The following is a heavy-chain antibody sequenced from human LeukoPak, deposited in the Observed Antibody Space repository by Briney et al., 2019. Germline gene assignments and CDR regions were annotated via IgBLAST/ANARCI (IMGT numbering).Heavy chain of an antibody. CDR3: ARGAHRTDYYDILTGFDP. J-gene: IGHJ5*02. V-gene: IGHV3-21*01. Sequence: PGGSLRLSCAASGFTFSSYSMNWVRQAPGKGLEWVSSISSSSSYIYYADSVKGRFTISRDNAKNSLYLQMNSLRAEDTAVYYCARGAHRTDYYDILTGFDPWGQGTLVTVSS. CDR1: GFTFSSYS. D-gene: IGHD3-9*01. CDR2: ISSSSSYI.